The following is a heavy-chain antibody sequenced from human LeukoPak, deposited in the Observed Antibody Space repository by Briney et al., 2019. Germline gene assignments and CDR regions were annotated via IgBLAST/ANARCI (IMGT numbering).Heavy chain of an antibody. CDR3: ARAASGFHY. V-gene: IGHV3-13*04. J-gene: IGHJ4*02. CDR2: ITTAGDT. Sequence: GGSLRLSCAASGFTFSSYDMHWVRQATGEGLEWVSVITTAGDTYYSGSVKGRFTISRENARNSLYLQMNSPRAGDTAVYYCARAASGFHYWGQGTLVTVSS. CDR1: GFTFSSYD. D-gene: IGHD6-25*01.